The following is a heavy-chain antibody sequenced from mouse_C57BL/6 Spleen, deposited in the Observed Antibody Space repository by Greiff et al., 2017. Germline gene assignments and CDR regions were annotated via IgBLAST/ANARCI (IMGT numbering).Heavy chain of an antibody. V-gene: IGHV1-55*01. CDR1: GYTFTSYW. D-gene: IGHD1-1*01. CDR3: ARSAYGSRNYAMDY. Sequence: QVHVKQPGAELVKPGASVKMSCKASGYTFTSYWITWVKQRPGQGLEWIGDIYPGSGSTNYNEKFKSKATLTVDTSSSTAYMQLSSLTSEDSAVYYCARSAYGSRNYAMDYWGQGTSVTVSS. J-gene: IGHJ4*01. CDR2: IYPGSGST.